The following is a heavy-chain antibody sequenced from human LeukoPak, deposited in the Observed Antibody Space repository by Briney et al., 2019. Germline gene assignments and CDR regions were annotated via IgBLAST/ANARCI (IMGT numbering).Heavy chain of an antibody. CDR1: GGSISSGGYY. D-gene: IGHD3-3*01. CDR2: INHSGST. CDR3: ARKRITIFGVVIKPFDY. J-gene: IGHJ4*02. Sequence: PSETLSLTCTVSGGSISSGGYYWSWIRQHPGKGLEWIGEINHSGSTNYNPSLKSRVTISVDTSKNQFSLKLSSVTAADTAVYYCARKRITIFGVVIKPFDYWGQGTLVTVSS. V-gene: IGHV4-39*07.